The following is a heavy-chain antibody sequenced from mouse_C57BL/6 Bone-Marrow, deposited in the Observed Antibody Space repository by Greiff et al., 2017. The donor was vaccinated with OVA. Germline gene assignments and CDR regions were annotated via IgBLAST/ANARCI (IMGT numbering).Heavy chain of an antibody. J-gene: IGHJ4*01. CDR1: GYTFTSYW. Sequence: VQLQQPGAELVKPGASVKMSCKASGYTFTSYWITWVKQRPGQGLEWIGDIYPGSGSTNYNEKFKSKATLTVDTSSSTAYMQLSSLTSEDSAVYYCARRRWLLPDAMDYWGQGTSVTVSS. D-gene: IGHD2-3*01. CDR3: ARRRWLLPDAMDY. V-gene: IGHV1-55*01. CDR2: IYPGSGST.